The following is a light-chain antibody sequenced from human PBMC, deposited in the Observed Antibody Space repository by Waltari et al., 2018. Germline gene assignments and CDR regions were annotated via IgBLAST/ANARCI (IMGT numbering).Light chain of an antibody. J-gene: IGLJ1*01. CDR1: SSDVGGYNF. V-gene: IGLV2-14*01. Sequence: QSALTQPASVSGSPGQSITISCTGTSSDVGGYNFVSWYQQHPGKAPNLIIYEVTNRPPGVSNRFSGSKSGNTASLTISGLQAEDEADYYCNSYASSTTQVFGTGTKVVVL. CDR2: EVT. CDR3: NSYASSTTQV.